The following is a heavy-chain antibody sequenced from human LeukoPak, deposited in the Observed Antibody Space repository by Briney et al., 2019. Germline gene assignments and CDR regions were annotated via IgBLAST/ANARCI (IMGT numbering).Heavy chain of an antibody. J-gene: IGHJ6*03. Sequence: GSLRLSCAASGFTFSNYSMNWVRQAPGKGLEWVANIKVDGSEKYYVDAVKGRFTISRDNAKDSLYLQMNGLRAEDTAIYYCARAQWTAFDYYYYMDVWGKGTTVTVSS. V-gene: IGHV3-7*01. CDR3: ARAQWTAFDYYYYMDV. CDR2: IKVDGSEK. D-gene: IGHD3/OR15-3a*01. CDR1: GFTFSNYS.